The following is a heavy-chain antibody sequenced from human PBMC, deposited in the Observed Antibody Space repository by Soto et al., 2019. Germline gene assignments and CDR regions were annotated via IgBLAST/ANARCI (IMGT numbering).Heavy chain of an antibody. Sequence: QVQLVQSGAEVKKPGSSVKVSCKASGGTFSSYTISWVRQAPGQGLEWMGRIIPILGIANYAQKFKGRVTITADKSTSTAYMELSSLRSEDTAVYYCARWSGRGGSVDYWGQGTLVTVSS. V-gene: IGHV1-69*02. CDR3: ARWSGRGGSVDY. CDR1: GGTFSSYT. D-gene: IGHD1-26*01. CDR2: IIPILGIA. J-gene: IGHJ4*02.